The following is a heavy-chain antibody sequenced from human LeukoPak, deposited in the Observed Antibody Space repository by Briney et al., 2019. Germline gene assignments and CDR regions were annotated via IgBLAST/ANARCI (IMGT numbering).Heavy chain of an antibody. CDR1: GFTFSSNW. V-gene: IGHV3-74*01. D-gene: IGHD2-15*01. Sequence: GGSLRLSCAASGFTFSSNWMHWVRQAPGKGMVWVSRISGDGSTTNYADSVQGRFTTSRDNAKNTLYLQMDSLRAEDTAVYYCARGQNTLGYWGQGTLVTVSS. CDR2: ISGDGSTT. CDR3: ARGQNTLGY. J-gene: IGHJ4*02.